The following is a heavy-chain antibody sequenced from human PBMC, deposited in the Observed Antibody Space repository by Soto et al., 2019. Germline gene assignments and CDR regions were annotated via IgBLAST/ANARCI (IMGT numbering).Heavy chain of an antibody. CDR2: IKQDGSEK. Sequence: GGSLRLSCAASGFTFSSYWMSWVRQAPGKGLEWVANIKQDGSEKYYVDSVKGRFTISRDNAKNSLYLQMNSLRAEDTAVYYCARDELVSGSWHPIAYYYYGMDVWGQGTTVTVSS. V-gene: IGHV3-7*03. D-gene: IGHD1-26*01. CDR3: ARDELVSGSWHPIAYYYYGMDV. CDR1: GFTFSSYW. J-gene: IGHJ6*02.